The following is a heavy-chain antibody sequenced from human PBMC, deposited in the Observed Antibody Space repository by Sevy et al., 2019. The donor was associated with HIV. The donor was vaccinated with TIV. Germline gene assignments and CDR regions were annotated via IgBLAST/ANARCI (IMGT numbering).Heavy chain of an antibody. V-gene: IGHV4-4*02. CDR2: IYHSGST. Sequence: SETLSLTCAVSGGSISSSNWWSWVRQPPGKGLEWIGEIYHSGSTNYNPSLKSRVTISVDKSKNQFSLKLSSVTAADTAVYYFAREPTVTPYYFDYWGQGTLVTVSS. D-gene: IGHD4-17*01. CDR1: GGSISSSNW. CDR3: AREPTVTPYYFDY. J-gene: IGHJ4*02.